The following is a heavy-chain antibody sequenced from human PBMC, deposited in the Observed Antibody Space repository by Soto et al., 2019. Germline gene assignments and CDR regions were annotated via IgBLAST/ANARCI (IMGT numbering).Heavy chain of an antibody. CDR3: ARDPHCSGGSCYLDY. Sequence: GASVKVSCKASGYTFTSYGISWVRQAPGQGLEWMGWISAYNGNTNYAQKLQGRVTMTTDTSTSTAYMELRSLRSDDTAVYYCARDPHCSGGSCYLDYWGQGTLVTVSS. D-gene: IGHD2-15*01. J-gene: IGHJ4*02. V-gene: IGHV1-18*04. CDR1: GYTFTSYG. CDR2: ISAYNGNT.